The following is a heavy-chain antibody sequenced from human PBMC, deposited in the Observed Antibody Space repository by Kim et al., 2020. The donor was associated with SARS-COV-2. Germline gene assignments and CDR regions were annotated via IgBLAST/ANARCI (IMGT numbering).Heavy chain of an antibody. CDR3: ARVEPEQYYFDY. V-gene: IGHV4-30-2*04. Sequence: YHNPSLKSRVTISVDTSKNQFSLKLSSVTAADTAVYYCARVEPEQYYFDYWGQGTLVTVSS. J-gene: IGHJ4*02. D-gene: IGHD1-1*01.